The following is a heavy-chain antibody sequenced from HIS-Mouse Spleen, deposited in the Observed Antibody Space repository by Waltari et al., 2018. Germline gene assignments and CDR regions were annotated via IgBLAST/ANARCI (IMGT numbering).Heavy chain of an antibody. V-gene: IGHV1-2*02. CDR3: ARDQLGGFDY. CDR2: INPNSGGT. Sequence: QVQLVQSGADVKQPGASVKVFCKASGYTFTGYYLPWVRQAPGQGREWMGWINPNSGGTNYAQKFQGRVTMTRDTSISTAYMELSRLRSDDTAVYYCARDQLGGFDYWGQGTLVTVSS. D-gene: IGHD7-27*01. J-gene: IGHJ4*02. CDR1: GYTFTGYY.